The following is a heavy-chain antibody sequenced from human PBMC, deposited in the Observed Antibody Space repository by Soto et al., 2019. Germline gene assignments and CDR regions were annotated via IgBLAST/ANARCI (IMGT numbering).Heavy chain of an antibody. V-gene: IGHV4-31*03. Sequence: QVQLQESGPGLVKPSQTLSLTCTVSGDSISSGGYFWSWIRQHTEKGLEWIGYIYDSGSTNYNPSLKGRATISVDTSKNQFSLNLSSVTAADTAVYYCAREVDYWGQGTLVTVSS. CDR1: GDSISSGGYF. CDR3: AREVDY. CDR2: IYDSGST. J-gene: IGHJ4*02.